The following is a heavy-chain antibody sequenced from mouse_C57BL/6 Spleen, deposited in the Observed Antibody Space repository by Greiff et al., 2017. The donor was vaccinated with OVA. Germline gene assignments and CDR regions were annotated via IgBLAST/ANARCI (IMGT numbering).Heavy chain of an antibody. CDR2: IDPSDSYT. CDR3: APWDFAY. Sequence: VQLQQPGAELVRPGTSVKLSCKASGYTFTSYWMHWVKQRPGQGLEWIGVIDPSDSYTNYNQKFKGKATLTVDTSSSTAYMQLSSLTSEDSAVYYCAPWDFAYWGQGTLVTVSA. V-gene: IGHV1-59*01. CDR1: GYTFTSYW. D-gene: IGHD4-1*01. J-gene: IGHJ3*01.